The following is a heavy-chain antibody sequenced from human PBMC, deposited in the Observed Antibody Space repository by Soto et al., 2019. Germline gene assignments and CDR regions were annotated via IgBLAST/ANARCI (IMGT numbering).Heavy chain of an antibody. J-gene: IGHJ4*02. CDR2: IIPIFGTA. V-gene: IGHV1-69*01. CDR3: LSSGWPNTDDY. Sequence: QVQLVQSGAEVKKPGSSVNVSCKASGGTFSSYAISWVRQAPGQGLEWMGGIIPIFGTANYAQKFQGRVTITADESTSTDYMELSSLRSEDTAVHYCLSSGWPNTDDYRGQGTLVTVSS. D-gene: IGHD6-19*01. CDR1: GGTFSSYA.